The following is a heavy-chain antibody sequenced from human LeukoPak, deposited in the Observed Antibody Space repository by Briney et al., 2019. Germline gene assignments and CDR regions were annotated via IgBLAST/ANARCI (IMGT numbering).Heavy chain of an antibody. V-gene: IGHV3-53*01. CDR3: ARADGGSYPGDFDY. CDR1: GFTVSSNY. D-gene: IGHD1-26*01. CDR2: IYSGGST. J-gene: IGHJ4*02. Sequence: GGSLRLSCAASGFTVSSNYMSWVRQAPGKGLEWVSVIYSGGSTYYADSVKGRFTISRDNSKNTLYLQMNSLRAEDTAVYYCARADGGSYPGDFDYWGQGTLVTVSS.